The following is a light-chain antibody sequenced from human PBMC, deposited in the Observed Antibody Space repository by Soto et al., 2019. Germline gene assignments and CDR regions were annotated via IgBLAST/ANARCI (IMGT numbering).Light chain of an antibody. Sequence: IVMTHSPGTRSVSPLEGATLSFMASQRVSSNVAWYQQKPGQAPRLLLYDASNRATGITARFSGSGSGTDFSLTIRRMEPEDFAVYHCKKYSSSHRTFGQGPRREIK. CDR3: KKYSSSHRT. CDR2: DAS. V-gene: IGKV3-20*01. J-gene: IGKJ5*01. CDR1: QRVSSN.